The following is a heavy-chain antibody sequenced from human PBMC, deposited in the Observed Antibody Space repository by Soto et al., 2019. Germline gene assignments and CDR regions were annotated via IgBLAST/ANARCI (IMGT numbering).Heavy chain of an antibody. CDR2: ISATGTT. CDR3: AGDQSGAPDF. V-gene: IGHV4-4*07. J-gene: IGHJ3*01. D-gene: IGHD7-27*01. Sequence: QVQLQESGTGLVEPSETLFLTCTVSGDSLGSYYWCWIRQSAEKGLEWIWRISATGTTTYIPALKSRIPLSVVTSKNQVSLNLTCVTAADTAVYFCAGDQSGAPDFWGQGTVVTVS. CDR1: GDSLGSYY.